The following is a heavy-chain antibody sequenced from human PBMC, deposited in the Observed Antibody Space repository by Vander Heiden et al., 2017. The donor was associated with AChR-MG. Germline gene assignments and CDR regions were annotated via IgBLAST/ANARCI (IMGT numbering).Heavy chain of an antibody. J-gene: IGHJ4*02. Sequence: EVQLVQCGAEVKKPGESLKIPCKGSGYRSTSYWIGWVRRMPGKGLEWMGIVCPGDSDTSYSPSFQGQVTISADKSISTAYLQWSSLKASDTAMYYCASRSGYSYGYTFDYWGQGTLVTVSS. CDR3: ASRSGYSYGYTFDY. CDR1: GYRSTSYW. CDR2: VCPGDSDT. D-gene: IGHD5-18*01. V-gene: IGHV5-51*01.